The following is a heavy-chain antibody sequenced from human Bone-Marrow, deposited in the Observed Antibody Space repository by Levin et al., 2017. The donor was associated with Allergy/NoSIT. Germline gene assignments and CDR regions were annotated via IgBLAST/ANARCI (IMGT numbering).Heavy chain of an antibody. Sequence: SQTLSLTCSVSGGSVSGYYWSWIRQPPGKGLEWIGYMHYTGSTEYNPSLKSRVTISIDTSGDQVSLQMASVTAADTAVYYCARVALYSSSWYLDVFDLWGQGTMVVVSS. D-gene: IGHD6-13*01. CDR3: ARVALYSSSWYLDVFDL. J-gene: IGHJ3*01. CDR2: MHYTGST. V-gene: IGHV4-59*02. CDR1: GGSVSGYY.